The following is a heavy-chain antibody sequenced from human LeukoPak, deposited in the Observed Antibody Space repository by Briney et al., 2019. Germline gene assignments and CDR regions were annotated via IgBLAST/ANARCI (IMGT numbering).Heavy chain of an antibody. V-gene: IGHV4-61*01. CDR3: ARDSLLRGSGWDYWYFDL. CDR2: MHYSGST. J-gene: IGHJ2*01. D-gene: IGHD6-25*01. CDR1: GGSVSNGNYY. Sequence: PSETLSLTCTVSGGSVSNGNYYWSWIRQPPGKGLEWIGNMHYSGSTNYNPSLKSRVTISVDTSMNQLSLLLTSATAADTAVYYCARDSLLRGSGWDYWYFDLWGHGTLVTVSS.